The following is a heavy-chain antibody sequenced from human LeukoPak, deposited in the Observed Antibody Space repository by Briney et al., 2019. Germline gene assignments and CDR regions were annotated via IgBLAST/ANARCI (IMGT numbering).Heavy chain of an antibody. V-gene: IGHV1-18*01. Sequence: ASVKVSCKASGYTFTSYGISWVRQAPGQGLEWMGWISAYNGNTNYAQKLQGRVTMTTDTSTSTAYMELRSLRSDDTAVYYCAYSDVYGDLRGTFDYWGQGTLVTVSS. CDR1: GYTFTSYG. CDR3: AYSDVYGDLRGTFDY. CDR2: ISAYNGNT. J-gene: IGHJ4*02. D-gene: IGHD4-17*01.